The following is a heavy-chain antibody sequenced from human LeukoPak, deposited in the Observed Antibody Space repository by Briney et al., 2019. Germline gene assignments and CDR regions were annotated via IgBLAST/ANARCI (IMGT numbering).Heavy chain of an antibody. Sequence: ASVKVSRKASGYTFTSYDINWVRQATGQGLEWMGWMNPNSGNTGYAQNFQGRVTMTRNTSISTAYMELSSLRSDDTAIYYCAKGVPSDYWGQGTLVTVSS. V-gene: IGHV1-8*01. CDR1: GYTFTSYD. J-gene: IGHJ4*02. D-gene: IGHD2-2*01. CDR3: AKGVPSDY. CDR2: MNPNSGNT.